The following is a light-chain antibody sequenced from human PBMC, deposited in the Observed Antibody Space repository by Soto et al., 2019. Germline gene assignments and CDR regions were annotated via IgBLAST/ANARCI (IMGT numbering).Light chain of an antibody. Sequence: EIVLTQSPGTLSLSPGERATLSCRASQSVSSSYLAWYQQKPGQAPRLLIYGASNRATGIPDRFSGSGSGTDFTLTISRLEPEDFAVYYCQQYASSPVYTFGQGTKLEIK. CDR2: GAS. CDR3: QQYASSPVYT. CDR1: QSVSSSY. V-gene: IGKV3-20*01. J-gene: IGKJ2*01.